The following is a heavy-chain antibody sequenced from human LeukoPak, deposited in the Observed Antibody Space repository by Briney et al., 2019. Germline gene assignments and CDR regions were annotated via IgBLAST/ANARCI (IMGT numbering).Heavy chain of an antibody. D-gene: IGHD2-21*01. Sequence: GGSLRLSCAASGFTFSSYAMSWVRQAPGKGLEWVSAISGSGGSTYYADSVKGRFTISRDNSKNTLYLQMNSLRAEDTAVYYCAKAYSYYYDFYAMDVWGQGTTVTVSS. CDR3: AKAYSYYYDFYAMDV. V-gene: IGHV3-23*01. CDR2: ISGSGGST. J-gene: IGHJ6*02. CDR1: GFTFSSYA.